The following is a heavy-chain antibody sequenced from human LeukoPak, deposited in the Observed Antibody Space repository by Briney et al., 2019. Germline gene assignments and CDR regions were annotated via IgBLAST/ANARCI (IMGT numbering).Heavy chain of an antibody. CDR1: GFTFSSYG. J-gene: IGHJ5*02. V-gene: IGHV3-30*18. CDR3: TKEGFGSGSSFSGWFDA. CDR2: ISYAGTVT. D-gene: IGHD3-10*01. Sequence: WGSLRLSCEASGFTFSSYGMHWVRQPPAKELAGVAVISYAGTVTYYADSVKGRFSISRDNSNNALYLQMNNLRAEDAAVYYCTKEGFGSGSSFSGWFDAWGQGTPVTVSS.